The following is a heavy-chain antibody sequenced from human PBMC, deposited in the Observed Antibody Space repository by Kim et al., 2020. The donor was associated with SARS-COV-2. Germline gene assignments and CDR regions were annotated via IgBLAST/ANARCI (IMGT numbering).Heavy chain of an antibody. V-gene: IGHV4-39*07. CDR1: GGSISSSSYY. Sequence: SETLSLTCTVSGGSISSSSYYWGWIRQPPGKGLEWNGSIYYSGSTYYNPSLKSRVTISVDTSKNQFSLKLSSGTAADTAVYYCARVESGYYYGSGSYYNGYYYYSGMDVWGQGTTITVSS. CDR3: ARVESGYYYGSGSYYNGYYYYSGMDV. J-gene: IGHJ6*02. D-gene: IGHD3-10*01. CDR2: IYYSGST.